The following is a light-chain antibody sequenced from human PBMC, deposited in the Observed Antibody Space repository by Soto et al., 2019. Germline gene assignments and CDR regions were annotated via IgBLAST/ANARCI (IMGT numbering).Light chain of an antibody. CDR2: DAS. V-gene: IGKV1-5*01. CDR3: QQYESFPWT. J-gene: IGKJ1*01. Sequence: DIQMTQSPSTLSGSVGDTVTITCRASHDINRWLAWYQQKPGKPPKLLIYDASGLDSGVPSRFSGSGYGTEFTLSITGLQPEDFAIFYGQQYESFPWTFGQGTHV. CDR1: HDINRW.